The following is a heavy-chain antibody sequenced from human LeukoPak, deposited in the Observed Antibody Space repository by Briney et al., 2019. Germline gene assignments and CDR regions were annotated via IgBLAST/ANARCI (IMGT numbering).Heavy chain of an antibody. J-gene: IGHJ4*02. CDR2: MYYSGST. Sequence: KPSETLSLTCTVSGGSISSYYWSWIRQPPGKGLEWIGYMYYSGSTNYNPSLESRVTISVDTSRNQFSLKLSSVTAADTAVYYCARVRTAAAGLDYWGQGTLVTVSS. D-gene: IGHD6-13*01. CDR1: GGSISSYY. V-gene: IGHV4-59*01. CDR3: ARVRTAAAGLDY.